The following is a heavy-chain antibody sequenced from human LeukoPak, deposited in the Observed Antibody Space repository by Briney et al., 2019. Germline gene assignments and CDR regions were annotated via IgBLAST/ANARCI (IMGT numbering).Heavy chain of an antibody. D-gene: IGHD5-12*01. J-gene: IGHJ6*03. Sequence: SGTLSLTCAVSGGSISSSNWWSWVRQPPGKGLEWIGEINHSGSTNYNPSLKSRVTISVDTSKNQFSLKLSSVTAADTAVYYCARSRSGYDYYYYYMDVWGKGTTVTVSS. V-gene: IGHV4-4*02. CDR2: INHSGST. CDR1: GGSISSSNW. CDR3: ARSRSGYDYYYYYMDV.